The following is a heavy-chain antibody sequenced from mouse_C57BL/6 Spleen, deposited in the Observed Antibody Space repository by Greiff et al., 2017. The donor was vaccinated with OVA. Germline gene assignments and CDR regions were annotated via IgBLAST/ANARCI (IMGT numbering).Heavy chain of an antibody. CDR1: GYTFTSYW. J-gene: IGHJ4*01. D-gene: IGHD1-1*01. V-gene: IGHV1-50*01. Sequence: VQLQQPGAELVKPGASVKLSCKASGYTFTSYWMQWVKQRPGQGLEWIGGIDPSDSYTNYNQKFKGKATLTVDTSSSTAYMQLSSLTTEDSAVYYCANYYGSSYVAMDYWGTGTSVTVSS. CDR2: IDPSDSYT. CDR3: ANYYGSSYVAMDY.